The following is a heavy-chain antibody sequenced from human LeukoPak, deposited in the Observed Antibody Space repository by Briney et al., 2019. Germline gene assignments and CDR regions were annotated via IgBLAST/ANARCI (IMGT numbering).Heavy chain of an antibody. Sequence: GASVKVSCKASGFTFTSSAVQWVRQARGQRLEWIGWIVVGSGNTNYAQKFQERVTITRDMSASTAYMELSSLRSEDTAVYYCAALYSSGWRPFDYWAREPWSPSPQ. V-gene: IGHV1-58*01. CDR1: GFTFTSSA. CDR3: AALYSSGWRPFDY. CDR2: IVVGSGNT. J-gene: IGHJ4*02. D-gene: IGHD6-19*01.